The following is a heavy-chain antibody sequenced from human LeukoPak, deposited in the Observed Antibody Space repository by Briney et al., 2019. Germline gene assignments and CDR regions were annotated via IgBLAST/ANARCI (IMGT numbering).Heavy chain of an antibody. D-gene: IGHD3-9*01. J-gene: IGHJ4*02. Sequence: SVKVSCKASGGTFSSYAISWVRQAPGQGLEWMGRIIPILGIANYAQKFQGRVTITADKSTSTAYMELSSLSSEDTAVYYCARDKGRYFDREVFDYWGQGTLVTVSS. V-gene: IGHV1-69*04. CDR2: IIPILGIA. CDR3: ARDKGRYFDREVFDY. CDR1: GGTFSSYA.